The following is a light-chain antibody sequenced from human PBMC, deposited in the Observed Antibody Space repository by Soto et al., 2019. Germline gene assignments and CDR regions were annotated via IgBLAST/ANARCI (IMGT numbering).Light chain of an antibody. J-gene: IGKJ2*01. CDR3: QQSYSIPYT. V-gene: IGKV1-39*01. CDR2: AAS. CDR1: QSISSN. Sequence: DIQMTQSASSLSASVGDRVTITCRASQSISSNLNWHQQKPGKAPKVLIYAASSLQSGVPSRFSGSGSGTDFNLTNSSLQPEDFATYYCQQSYSIPYTFGQGTKLEIK.